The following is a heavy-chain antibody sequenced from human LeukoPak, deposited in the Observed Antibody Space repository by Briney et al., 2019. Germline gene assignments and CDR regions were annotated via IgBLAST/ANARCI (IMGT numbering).Heavy chain of an antibody. V-gene: IGHV1-69*01. CDR3: ARTPRTYYYMDV. CDR2: IIPILGTT. D-gene: IGHD2-15*01. J-gene: IGHJ6*03. Sequence: ASVKVSCKASGGTFSSYAISWVRQAPGQGLEWMGGIIPILGTTKYAQNFQGRVTTTADESTSTAYMELSSLRSEDTAVYYCARTPRTYYYMDVWGKGTTVTISS. CDR1: GGTFSSYA.